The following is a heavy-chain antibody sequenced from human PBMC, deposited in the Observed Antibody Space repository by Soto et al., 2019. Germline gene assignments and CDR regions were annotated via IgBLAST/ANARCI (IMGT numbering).Heavy chain of an antibody. V-gene: IGHV4-59*01. CDR2: IYYSGST. CDR3: ARASIAAAVYYYMDV. J-gene: IGHJ6*03. Sequence: QVQLQESGPGLVKPSETLSLTCTVSGGSISSYYWSWIRQPPGKGLEWIGYIYYSGSTNYNPSLKRRVTISVDTSKNQFSLKLSSVTAADTAVYYCARASIAAAVYYYMDVWGKGTTVTVSS. D-gene: IGHD6-13*01. CDR1: GGSISSYY.